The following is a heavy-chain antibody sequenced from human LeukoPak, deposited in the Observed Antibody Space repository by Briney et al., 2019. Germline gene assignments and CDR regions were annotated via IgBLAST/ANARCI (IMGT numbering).Heavy chain of an antibody. Sequence: SETLSLTCSVSGGSVSSGDYYWNWIRQPPGKGLEWVGYIYYSGSTNHNPSLKSRLSISVDRSKNQFSLKLKSVTAADTAVYYCARDNSALDYWGQGTLVTVSS. CDR3: ARDNSALDY. D-gene: IGHD2-21*01. CDR2: IYYSGST. J-gene: IGHJ4*02. V-gene: IGHV4-61*08. CDR1: GGSVSSGDYY.